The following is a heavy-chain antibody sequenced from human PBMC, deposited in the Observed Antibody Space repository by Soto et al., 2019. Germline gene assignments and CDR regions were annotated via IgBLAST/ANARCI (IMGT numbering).Heavy chain of an antibody. Sequence: SVKVSFKASGFTFSTSAVQWVRQARGQRPEWMGWIVGGSGNTNYAQNSQERVIITRDMSTSTVYMELSSLRSDDTAVYFCAARRSGLYAMDVWGQGTTVTVSS. CDR2: IVGGSGNT. J-gene: IGHJ6*02. V-gene: IGHV1-58*01. CDR1: GFTFSTSA. CDR3: AARRSGLYAMDV. D-gene: IGHD1-26*01.